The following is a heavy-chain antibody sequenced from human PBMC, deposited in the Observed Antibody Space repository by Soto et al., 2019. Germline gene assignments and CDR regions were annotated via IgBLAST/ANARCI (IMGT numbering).Heavy chain of an antibody. CDR3: ARGPLNWEFTS. CDR2: MNPNNGNT. Sequence: GASVKVSCKAAAYTFTSYDINWVRQATGQDFEWMGWMNPNNGNTAYAQKFQGRVTMTRDTSKSTAFMELSSLTSEDTAVDYCARGPLNWEFTSGAQETLVPVSP. J-gene: IGHJ4*02. D-gene: IGHD7-27*01. CDR1: AYTFTSYD. V-gene: IGHV1-8*01.